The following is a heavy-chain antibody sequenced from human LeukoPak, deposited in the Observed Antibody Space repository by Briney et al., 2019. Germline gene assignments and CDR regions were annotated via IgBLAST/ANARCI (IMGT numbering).Heavy chain of an antibody. D-gene: IGHD3-22*01. CDR1: GFIISSYS. V-gene: IGHV3-21*01. CDR2: ISSSSSYI. J-gene: IGHJ3*02. CDR3: ASGYYYDSSGSNAFDI. Sequence: GGSLRLSCAASGFIISSYSMNWVRQAPGKGLEWVSSISSSSSYIYYADSVKGRFTISRDNAKNSLYLQMNSLRAEDTAVYYCASGYYYDSSGSNAFDIWGQGTMVTVSS.